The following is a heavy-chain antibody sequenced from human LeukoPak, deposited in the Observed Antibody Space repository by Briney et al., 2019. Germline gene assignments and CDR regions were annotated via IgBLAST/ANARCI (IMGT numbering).Heavy chain of an antibody. D-gene: IGHD3-22*01. V-gene: IGHV4-38-2*01. CDR1: GYSISSGYY. Sequence: SETLSLTCAVSGYSISSGYYWGWIRQPPGKGLEWIGSIYHSGSTYYNPSLKSRVTISVDTSKNQLSLKLSSVTAADTAVYYCARFTHYYDSSGYYDYWGQGTLVTVSS. CDR2: IYHSGST. CDR3: ARFTHYYDSSGYYDY. J-gene: IGHJ4*02.